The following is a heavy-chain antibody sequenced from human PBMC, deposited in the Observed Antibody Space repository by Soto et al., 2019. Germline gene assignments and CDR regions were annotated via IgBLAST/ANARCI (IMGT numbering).Heavy chain of an antibody. D-gene: IGHD7-27*01. J-gene: IGHJ4*02. Sequence: XTLSLTCTVSGGSVTSSSHDGAWVRQPPGKGLEWLGSVYYSGTTYYNSSLRSRISMSADTSKNQFYLRMNSVTDADTAVYYCAADHWVINLWGQGILVTVSS. V-gene: IGHV4-39*01. CDR1: GGSVTSSSHD. CDR3: AADHWVINL. CDR2: VYYSGTT.